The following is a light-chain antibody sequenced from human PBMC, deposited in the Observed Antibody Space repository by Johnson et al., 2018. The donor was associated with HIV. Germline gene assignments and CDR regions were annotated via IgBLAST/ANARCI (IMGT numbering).Light chain of an antibody. CDR3: GTWDSSLSASV. CDR1: SSNIGNNY. Sequence: QSVLTQPPSVSAAPGQKVTISCSGSSSNIGNNYVSWYQQLPRTAPKLLIYENNKRPSGIPDRFSASKSGTSATLGITGLQTGDEADYYCGTWDSSLSASVFGTGTKVTVL. V-gene: IGLV1-51*02. J-gene: IGLJ1*01. CDR2: ENN.